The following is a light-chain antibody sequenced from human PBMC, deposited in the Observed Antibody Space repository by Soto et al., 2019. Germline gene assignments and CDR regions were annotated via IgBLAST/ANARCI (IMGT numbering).Light chain of an antibody. CDR1: QSVSRY. J-gene: IGKJ1*01. Sequence: EILLRESPAILSLPPGERATVSCRASQSVSRYLAWYQQKPGQAPRLLMYSASTRATGIPARFSGSGSGTEFTLTISSLQSADFAVYFCQQYNNWARTFGQGTKVDIK. CDR2: SAS. CDR3: QQYNNWART. V-gene: IGKV3-15*01.